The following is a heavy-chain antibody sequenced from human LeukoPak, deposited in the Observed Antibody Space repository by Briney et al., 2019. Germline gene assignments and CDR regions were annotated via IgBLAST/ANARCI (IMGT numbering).Heavy chain of an antibody. CDR3: ARDETAMVD. D-gene: IGHD5-18*01. V-gene: IGHV4-59*12. CDR2: IHYSGST. J-gene: IGHJ4*02. CDR1: GASISSFY. Sequence: SETLSLTCTVSGASISSFYWSWIRQPPGKGLEWIGYIHYSGSTKYNPSLKSRVTISVDTSKNQFSLKLSSVTAADTAVYYCARDETAMVDWGQGTLVTVSS.